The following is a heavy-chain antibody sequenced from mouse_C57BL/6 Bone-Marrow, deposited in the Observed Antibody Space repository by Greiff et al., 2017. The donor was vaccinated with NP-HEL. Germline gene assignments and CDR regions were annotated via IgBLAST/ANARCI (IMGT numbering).Heavy chain of an antibody. CDR3: ARNWGSKDY. D-gene: IGHD4-1*01. Sequence: VQLQQSGPELVKPGASVKISCKASGYTFTDYYMNWVKQSHGKSLEWIGDINPNNGGTSYNQKFKGKATLTVDKSSSTAYMELRSLTSEDSAVYYCARNWGSKDYWGQGTTLTVSS. J-gene: IGHJ2*01. CDR2: INPNNGGT. CDR1: GYTFTDYY. V-gene: IGHV1-26*01.